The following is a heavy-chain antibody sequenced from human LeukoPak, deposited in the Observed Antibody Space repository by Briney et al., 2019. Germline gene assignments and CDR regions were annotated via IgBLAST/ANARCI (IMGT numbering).Heavy chain of an antibody. CDR3: ARGVPFHY. V-gene: IGHV3-53*01. D-gene: IGHD3-10*01. Sequence: GGSLRLSCVASGFTVSSYYISWVRQAPEKGLEWVSVIYSGGSTYYADSVKGRFTISRDNSKNTLYLQMNSLRAEDTAVYYCARGVPFHYWGQGTLVTVSS. CDR1: GFTVSSYY. J-gene: IGHJ4*02. CDR2: IYSGGST.